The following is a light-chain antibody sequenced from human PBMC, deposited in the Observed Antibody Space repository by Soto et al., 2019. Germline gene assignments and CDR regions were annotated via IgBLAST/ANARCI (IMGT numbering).Light chain of an antibody. Sequence: QSVLTQPASVSGSPGQSITISCTGTSGDVGGYTSVSWYQHHPGRAPKFIIYAVSNRPSGVSHRFSDSKSGNTASLTIPELQAADEADYYCSSYTSSSALVFGGGTKVTVL. CDR3: SSYTSSSALV. J-gene: IGLJ3*02. CDR1: SGDVGGYTS. CDR2: AVS. V-gene: IGLV2-14*01.